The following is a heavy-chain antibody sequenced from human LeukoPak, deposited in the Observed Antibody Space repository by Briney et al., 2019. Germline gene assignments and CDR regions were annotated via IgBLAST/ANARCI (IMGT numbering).Heavy chain of an antibody. CDR3: ARDTAMVHEEEDSFDY. J-gene: IGHJ4*02. Sequence: ASVKVSCKASGYTFTSYYMHWVRQAPGQGLEWMGIINPSGGSTSYAQKFQGRVTMTRDTSTSTVYMELSSLRSEDTAVNYCARDTAMVHEEEDSFDYWGQGTLVTVSS. V-gene: IGHV1-46*01. CDR2: INPSGGST. D-gene: IGHD5-18*01. CDR1: GYTFTSYY.